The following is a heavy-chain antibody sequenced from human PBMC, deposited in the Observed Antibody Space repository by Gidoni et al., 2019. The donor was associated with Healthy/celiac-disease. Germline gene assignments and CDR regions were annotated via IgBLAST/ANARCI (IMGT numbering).Heavy chain of an antibody. V-gene: IGHV3-30-3*01. Sequence: QVQLVESGGGVVQPWRSLRLSCAASGFPFSLYSMHWVLQAPGKGLEVGAVRSDDGSNKDYADSVKGRFTISRDNSKNTLYLQMNSLRAEDTAVYYCARDQSYTIFGVVRKLDAFDIWGQGTMVTVSS. J-gene: IGHJ3*02. CDR2: RSDDGSNK. CDR3: ARDQSYTIFGVVRKLDAFDI. CDR1: GFPFSLYS. D-gene: IGHD3-3*01.